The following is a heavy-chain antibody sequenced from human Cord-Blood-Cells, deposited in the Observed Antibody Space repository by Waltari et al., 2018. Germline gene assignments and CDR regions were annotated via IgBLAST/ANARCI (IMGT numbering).Heavy chain of an antibody. Sequence: QITLKESGPTLVKPTQTLTLTCTFSGFSLSTSGVGVGWIRQPPGKALEWLALIYWNDDKRYSPSLKSRLTSTKDSSKNQVVLTMTNMDPVDTATYCCAHMTSSFDYWGQGTLVTVSS. CDR2: IYWNDDK. V-gene: IGHV2-5*01. D-gene: IGHD2-2*01. CDR1: GFSLSTSGVG. CDR3: AHMTSSFDY. J-gene: IGHJ4*02.